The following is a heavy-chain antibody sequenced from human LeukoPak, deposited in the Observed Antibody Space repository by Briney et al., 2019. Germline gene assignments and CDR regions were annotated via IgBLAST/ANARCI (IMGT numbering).Heavy chain of an antibody. J-gene: IGHJ4*02. CDR2: ISWNSGSI. V-gene: IGHV3-9*01. CDR3: AKDAAAGTLDY. CDR1: GFTFDDYA. D-gene: IGHD6-13*01. Sequence: GRSLRLSCAASGFTFDDYAMHWVRQAPGKGLEWVSGISWNSGSIGYADSVKGRFTISRDNAKNSLYLQMNSLRAVDTALYYCAKDAAAGTLDYWGQGTLVTVSS.